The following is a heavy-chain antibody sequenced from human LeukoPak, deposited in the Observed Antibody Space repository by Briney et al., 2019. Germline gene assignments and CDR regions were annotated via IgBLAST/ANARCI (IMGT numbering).Heavy chain of an antibody. CDR2: INPSGGST. D-gene: IGHD1-26*01. V-gene: IGHV1-46*01. J-gene: IGHJ4*02. Sequence: ASVKVSCKASGYTFTSYYMHWLRQAPGQGLEWMGIINPSGGSTSYAQKFQGRVTMTRDTSTSTVYMELSSLRSEDTAVYYCARDPEAYWELTSLDYWGQGTLVTVSS. CDR1: GYTFTSYY. CDR3: ARDPEAYWELTSLDY.